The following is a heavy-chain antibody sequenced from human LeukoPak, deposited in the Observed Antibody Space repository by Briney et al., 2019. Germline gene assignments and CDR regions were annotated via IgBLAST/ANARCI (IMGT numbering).Heavy chain of an antibody. CDR3: ARDRRKEPLTWFDP. V-gene: IGHV4-61*08. CDR1: GGSISSGGYY. Sequence: PSETLSLTCTVSGGSISSGGYYWSWIRQHPGKGLEWIGYIYYSGSTNYNPSLKSRVTISVDTSKNQFSLKLSSVTAADTAVYYCARDRRKEPLTWFDPWGQGTLVTVSS. D-gene: IGHD1-14*01. J-gene: IGHJ5*02. CDR2: IYYSGST.